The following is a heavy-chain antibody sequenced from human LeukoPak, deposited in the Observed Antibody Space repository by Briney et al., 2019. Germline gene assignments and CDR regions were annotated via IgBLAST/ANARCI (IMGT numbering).Heavy chain of an antibody. CDR2: ISSSSRTI. V-gene: IGHV3-48*04. D-gene: IGHD4-17*01. CDR3: ARDVAQGDYED. CDR1: GFTFSSYS. J-gene: IGHJ4*02. Sequence: GGSLRLSCAASGFTFSSYSMNWARQAPGKGLEWVSYISSSSRTIYYADSVKGRFTISRDNAKNSLYLQMNSLRAEDTAVYYCARDVAQGDYEDWGQGTLVTVSS.